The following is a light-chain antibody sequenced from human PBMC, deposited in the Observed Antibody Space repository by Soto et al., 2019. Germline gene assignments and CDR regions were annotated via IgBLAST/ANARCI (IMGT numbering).Light chain of an antibody. J-gene: IGKJ1*01. CDR3: RPGTNWPT. V-gene: IGKV2D-29*01. CDR1: QSLLHRDGKTY. CDR2: EVS. Sequence: TRTSLSLSDTPGQPPSISCNSSQSLLHRDGKTYLYWFLQKPGQPPQLLIYEVSNRFSGVPDRFSGSGSGTDFTLKSSRVEAEDVGVYSCRPGTNWPTFGQGTKVDIK.